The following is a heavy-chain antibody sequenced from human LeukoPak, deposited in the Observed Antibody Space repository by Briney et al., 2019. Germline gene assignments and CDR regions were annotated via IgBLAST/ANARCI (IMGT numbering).Heavy chain of an antibody. V-gene: IGHV3-21*01. CDR2: ISSSSTYI. Sequence: GGSLRLSCAASGFTFSTYSMNWVRQAPGQGLEWVSSISSSSTYIYYADSVKGRFTISRDNSNNSLYLQMNNLRAEDTAVYYCARWDRFHGVWGQGTLVTVSS. CDR1: GFTFSTYS. CDR3: ARWDRFHGV. J-gene: IGHJ4*02. D-gene: IGHD1-14*01.